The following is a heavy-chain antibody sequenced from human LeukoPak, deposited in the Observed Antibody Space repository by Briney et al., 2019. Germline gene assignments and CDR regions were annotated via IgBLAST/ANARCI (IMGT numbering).Heavy chain of an antibody. J-gene: IGHJ5*02. CDR1: GYTFTSCD. CDR2: MNPNSGNT. CDR3: AREEYSYGNSNWFDP. Sequence: ASVKVSCKASGYTFTSCDINWVRQATGQGLEWMGWMNPNSGNTGYAQKFQGRVTMTRNTSISTAYMELSRLRSDDTAVYYCAREEYSYGNSNWFDPWGQGTLVTVSS. D-gene: IGHD5-18*01. V-gene: IGHV1-8*01.